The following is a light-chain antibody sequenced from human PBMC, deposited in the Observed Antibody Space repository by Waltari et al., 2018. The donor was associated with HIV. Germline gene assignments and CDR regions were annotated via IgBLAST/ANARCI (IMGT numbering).Light chain of an antibody. Sequence: QDDKRPSGIPERFSGSNSGNTATLTLSGTQVSDEADYFCQTWDNTISLVFGGGTKLTVL. CDR2: QDD. V-gene: IGLV3-1*01. J-gene: IGLJ2*01. CDR3: QTWDNTISLV.